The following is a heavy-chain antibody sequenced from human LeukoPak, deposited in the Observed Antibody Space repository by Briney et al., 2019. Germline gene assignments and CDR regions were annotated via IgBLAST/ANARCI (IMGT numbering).Heavy chain of an antibody. CDR1: GYTFTSYY. J-gene: IGHJ4*02. V-gene: IGHV1-46*01. CDR2: INPSGGST. D-gene: IGHD2-21*02. Sequence: GASVKVSCKASGYTFTSYYMHWVRQAPGQGLEWMGIINPSGGSTSYAQKFQGRVTMTRDTSTSTVYMELSSLRSEDTAVYYCAILSDGAYCGGDCFYLDYWGQGTPVTVSS. CDR3: AILSDGAYCGGDCFYLDY.